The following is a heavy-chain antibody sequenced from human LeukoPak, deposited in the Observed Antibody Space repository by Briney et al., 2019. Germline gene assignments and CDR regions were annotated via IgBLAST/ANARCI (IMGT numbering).Heavy chain of an antibody. CDR2: INSDGSWT. Sequence: GGSLRLSCAASGNYWMHWVRQVPGKGLVWVSHINSDGSWTSYADSVKGRFTISKDNAKNTVYLQMNSLRAEDTAVYYCAKDQGVGAKTYFDYWGQGTLVTVSS. CDR1: GNYW. V-gene: IGHV3-74*01. J-gene: IGHJ4*02. CDR3: AKDQGVGAKTYFDY. D-gene: IGHD1-26*01.